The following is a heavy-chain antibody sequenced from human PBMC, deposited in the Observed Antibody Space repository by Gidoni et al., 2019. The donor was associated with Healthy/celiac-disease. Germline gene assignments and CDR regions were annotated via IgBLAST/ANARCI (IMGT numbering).Heavy chain of an antibody. CDR3: ARHASIAAYYFDY. CDR2: SYYSGST. D-gene: IGHD6-25*01. V-gene: IGHV4-39*01. J-gene: IGHJ4*02. CDR1: GCSISSSSYY. Sequence: QLQLHESGPGLVKPSATLSLTCTVSGCSISSSSYYWGWLRQPPGKGLEWIGSSYYSGSTYDNPSVKSRVTISVDTSKNQFSLKLSYVTAADTAVYYCARHASIAAYYFDYWGQGTLVTVSA.